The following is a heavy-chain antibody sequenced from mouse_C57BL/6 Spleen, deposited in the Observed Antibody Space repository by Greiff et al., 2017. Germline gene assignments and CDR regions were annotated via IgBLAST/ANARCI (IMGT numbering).Heavy chain of an antibody. D-gene: IGHD1-1*01. J-gene: IGHJ2*01. V-gene: IGHV1-61*01. CDR3: AREGVVAFDY. CDR2: IYPSDSET. CDR1: GYTFTSYW. Sequence: QVQLQQPGAELVRPGSSVKLSCKASGYTFTSYWMDWVKQRPGQGLEWIGNIYPSDSETHYNQKFKDKATLTVDKSSSSAYMQLSSLTSEDSAVYYCAREGVVAFDYWGQGTTLTVSS.